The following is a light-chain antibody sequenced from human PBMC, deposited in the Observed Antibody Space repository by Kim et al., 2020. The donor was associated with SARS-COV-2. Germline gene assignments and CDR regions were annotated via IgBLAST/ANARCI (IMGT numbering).Light chain of an antibody. J-gene: IGKJ1*01. CDR1: QSISSS. Sequence: GDRVTITCRASQSISSSLAWFQQKSGKASKLLIYDASSLESGVPSRFSGSGSGTEFSLTISGLQPDDFATYYCQQYNHYWTFGQGTKVDIK. CDR3: QQYNHYWT. V-gene: IGKV1-5*01. CDR2: DAS.